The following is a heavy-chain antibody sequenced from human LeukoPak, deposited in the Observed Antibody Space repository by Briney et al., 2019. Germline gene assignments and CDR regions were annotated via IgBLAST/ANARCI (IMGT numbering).Heavy chain of an antibody. D-gene: IGHD3-22*01. J-gene: IGHJ4*02. V-gene: IGHV3-73*01. CDR2: IRNKANRHAT. CDR1: GYTFSGPA. Sequence: PGGSLRLSCAASGYTFSGPAIHWVRQASAKGLEWVGRIRNKANRHATLYAASMKGRFTLSRDDSTNTAYLQVDSLQTEDTAVYYRARHGNGDDTSGYTDYWGRGILVTVSS. CDR3: ARHGNGDDTSGYTDY.